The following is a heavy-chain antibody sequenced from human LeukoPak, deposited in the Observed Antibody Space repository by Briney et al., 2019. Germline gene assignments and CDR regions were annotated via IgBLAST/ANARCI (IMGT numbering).Heavy chain of an antibody. CDR2: IIPIFGTA. J-gene: IGHJ4*02. CDR3: AATAMIVGNGGFDY. V-gene: IGHV1-69*05. Sequence: SVKVSCKASGGTFSSYAISWVRQAPGQGLEWMGGIIPIFGTANYAQKFQGRVPITTDESTSTAYMELSSLRSEDTAVYYCAATAMIVGNGGFDYWGQGTLVTVSS. D-gene: IGHD3-22*01. CDR1: GGTFSSYA.